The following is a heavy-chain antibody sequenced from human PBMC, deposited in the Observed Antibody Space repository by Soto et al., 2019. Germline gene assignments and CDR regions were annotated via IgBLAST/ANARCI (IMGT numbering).Heavy chain of an antibody. CDR2: INPNSGDT. J-gene: IGHJ6*02. CDR1: GYTFTGYY. D-gene: IGHD1-26*01. CDR3: ARDQLPDYYYYGMDV. V-gene: IGHV1-2*04. Sequence: ASVKVSCKASGYTFTGYYMHWVRQAPGQGPEWKGWINPNSGDTNYAQKFQGWVTMTRDTSNSTAYMEVSRLTSDDTAMYYCARDQLPDYYYYGMDVWGQGTTVTVSS.